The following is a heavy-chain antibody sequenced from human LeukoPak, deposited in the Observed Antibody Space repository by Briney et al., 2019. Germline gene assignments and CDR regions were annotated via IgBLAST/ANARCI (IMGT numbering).Heavy chain of an antibody. CDR1: GYSFTSYW. CDR3: ARANYFRTYFDY. D-gene: IGHD2/OR15-2a*01. Sequence: GESLKISCKGSGYSFTSYWISWVRQMPGKGLEWMGRIDPSDSYTNYSPSFQGHVTISADKSISTAYLQWSSLKASDTAMYYCARANYFRTYFDYWGQGTLVTVSS. V-gene: IGHV5-10-1*01. CDR2: IDPSDSYT. J-gene: IGHJ4*02.